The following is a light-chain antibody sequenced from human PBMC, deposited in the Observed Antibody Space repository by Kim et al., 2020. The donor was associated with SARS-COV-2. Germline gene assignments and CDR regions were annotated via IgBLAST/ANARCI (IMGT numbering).Light chain of an antibody. CDR3: NSRDSSGHHRV. CDR1: SLRNYY. CDR2: GKN. Sequence: ALGQTVRITCQGESLRNYYASWYQQKPGQAPVLVIFGKNNRPSGIPDRFSGSSSGNTASLTITGAQAEDEADYYCNSRDSSGHHRVFGGGTQLTVL. V-gene: IGLV3-19*01. J-gene: IGLJ3*02.